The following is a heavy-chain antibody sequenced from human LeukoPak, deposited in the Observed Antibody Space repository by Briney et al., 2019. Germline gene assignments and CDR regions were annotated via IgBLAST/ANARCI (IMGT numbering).Heavy chain of an antibody. D-gene: IGHD1-26*01. CDR2: INPKNDGT. CDR1: IYTFTAYQ. Sequence: ATMKVSCKSSIYTFTAYQIHWVRQAPGQGLEWMGWINPKNDGTNIAQKFHGRVAMTTDTSINTAYLELSRLSSDDTALYYCARGGTAFDIWGQGTMVTVSS. V-gene: IGHV1-2*02. CDR3: ARGGTAFDI. J-gene: IGHJ3*02.